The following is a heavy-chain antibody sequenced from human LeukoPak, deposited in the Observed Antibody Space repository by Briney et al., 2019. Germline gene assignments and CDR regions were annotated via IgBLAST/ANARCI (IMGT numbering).Heavy chain of an antibody. CDR3: ARAPVDCGGDCYGHFDY. J-gene: IGHJ4*02. CDR1: GGSISSYY. D-gene: IGHD2-21*02. V-gene: IGHV4-59*01. Sequence: PSETLSLTCTVSGGSISSYYWSWIRQPRGKGLEWIGHIYYSGSTNYNPSLKSRVTISVDTSKNQFSLKLSSVTAADTDVYYCARAPVDCGGDCYGHFDYWGQGTLVTVSS. CDR2: IYYSGST.